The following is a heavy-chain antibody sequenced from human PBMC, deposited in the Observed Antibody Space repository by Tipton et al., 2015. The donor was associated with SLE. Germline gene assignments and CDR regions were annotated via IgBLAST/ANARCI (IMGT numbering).Heavy chain of an antibody. CDR3: ARELLPLYGMDV. CDR2: ISYDGSNK. Sequence: SLRLSCAASGFTFSSYAMRWVRQAPGKGLEWVAVISYDGSNKYYADSVKGRFTISRDTSKNTLHLQMNSLRAEDTAVYYCARELLPLYGMDVWGQGTTVTVSS. CDR1: GFTFSSYA. V-gene: IGHV3-30*04. J-gene: IGHJ6*02.